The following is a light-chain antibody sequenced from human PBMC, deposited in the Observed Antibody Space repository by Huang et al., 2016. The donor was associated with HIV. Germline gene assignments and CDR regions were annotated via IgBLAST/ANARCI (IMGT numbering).Light chain of an antibody. CDR1: QGVHTF. CDR2: AAS. V-gene: IGKV1-17*03. Sequence: DIQMTQSPSAMSASVGGRVTITCRASQGVHTFLAWFQQKSGKVPKRLIYAASNLQSGVPSRFFGSGSGTDFTLTITNLEPEDSATYFCLQYYTFPWTFGRGTKVK. J-gene: IGKJ1*01. CDR3: LQYYTFPWT.